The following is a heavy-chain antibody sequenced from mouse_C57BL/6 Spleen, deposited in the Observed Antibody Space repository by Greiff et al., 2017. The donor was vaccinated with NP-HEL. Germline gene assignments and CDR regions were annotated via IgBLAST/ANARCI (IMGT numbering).Heavy chain of an antibody. CDR2: IYPGSGST. Sequence: QVQLKQPGAEFVKPGASVKMSCKASGYTFTSYWITWVKQRPGQGLEWIGDIYPGSGSTNYNEKFKSKATLTVDTSSSTAYMQLSSLTSEDSAVYYCARCYDGYLAWFAYWGQGTLVTVSA. CDR1: GYTFTSYW. D-gene: IGHD2-3*01. J-gene: IGHJ3*01. V-gene: IGHV1-55*01. CDR3: ARCYDGYLAWFAY.